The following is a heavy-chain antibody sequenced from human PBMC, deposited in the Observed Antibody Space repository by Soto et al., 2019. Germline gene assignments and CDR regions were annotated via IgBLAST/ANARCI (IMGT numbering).Heavy chain of an antibody. CDR3: ARDHYFGDYALDY. D-gene: IGHD3-10*01. J-gene: IGHJ4*02. V-gene: IGHV3-30-3*01. CDR2: ISYDGSNK. Sequence: QVQLVESGGGVVQPGRSLRLSCAASGFTFSSYAMHWVRQAPGKGLEWVAVISYDGSNKYYADSVKGRFTISRDNSKNAPYLQMNSLRAEDTGVYYWARDHYFGDYALDYWGQGTLVTVSS. CDR1: GFTFSSYA.